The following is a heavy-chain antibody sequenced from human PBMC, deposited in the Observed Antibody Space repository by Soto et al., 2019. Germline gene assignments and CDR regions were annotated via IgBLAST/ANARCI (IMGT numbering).Heavy chain of an antibody. CDR3: IQSRCGGDCLQAYASYYYYGMDV. CDR1: AFSLSTGGVG. Sequence: SGPTLVNPTQTLTLTCTFSAFSLSTGGVGVGWIRQPPGKALEWLALIYWDDDKHYSPSPRSRLTITKDTSKNQVVLTMTNMDPVGTATYYCIQSRCGGDCLQAYASYYYYGMDVWGQGTTVTVSS. J-gene: IGHJ6*02. V-gene: IGHV2-5*02. D-gene: IGHD2-21*02. CDR2: IYWDDDK.